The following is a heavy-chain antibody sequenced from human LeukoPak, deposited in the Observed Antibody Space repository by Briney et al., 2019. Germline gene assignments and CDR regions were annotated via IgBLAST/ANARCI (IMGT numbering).Heavy chain of an antibody. CDR3: ARGKYDYVWGSYRPVGGYFDY. CDR1: GFTFSSYA. D-gene: IGHD3-16*02. CDR2: IYYSGST. J-gene: IGHJ4*02. V-gene: IGHV4-59*12. Sequence: GSLRLSCAASGFTFSSYAMSWIRQPPGKGLEWIGYIYYSGSTNYNPSLKSRVTISVDASKNQFSLKLSSVTAADTAVYYCARGKYDYVWGSYRPVGGYFDYWGQGTLVTVSS.